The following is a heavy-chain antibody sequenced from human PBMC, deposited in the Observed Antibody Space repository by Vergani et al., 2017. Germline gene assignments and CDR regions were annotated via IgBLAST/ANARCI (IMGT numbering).Heavy chain of an antibody. D-gene: IGHD2-15*01. J-gene: IGHJ4*02. Sequence: QVQLVVSGGGVVQPVGSLRLSCAASGCTFNSYGMHWVRQAPGKGLEWVASIRSDESRRYYGDSMEGPFTISRDNSKNTLYLQMKSLRPEDTAVYYCAKEGGGYCSGGTCYPEYWGQGTLVIVSS. V-gene: IGHV3-30*02. CDR1: GCTFNSYG. CDR3: AKEGGGYCSGGTCYPEY. CDR2: IRSDESRR.